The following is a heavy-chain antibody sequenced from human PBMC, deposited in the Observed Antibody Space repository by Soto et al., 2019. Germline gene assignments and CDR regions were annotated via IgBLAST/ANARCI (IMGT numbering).Heavy chain of an antibody. V-gene: IGHV3-30-3*01. D-gene: IGHD3-3*01. CDR1: GFTFSSYA. CDR3: ARESFGVVIYYYYGMDV. J-gene: IGHJ6*02. Sequence: QVQLVGSGGGVVQPGRSLRLSCAASGFTFSSYAMHWVRQDPGKGLEWVAVISYDGSNKYYADSVKGRFTISRDNSKNTLYLQMNSLRAEDTAVYYCARESFGVVIYYYYGMDVWGQGTTVTVSS. CDR2: ISYDGSNK.